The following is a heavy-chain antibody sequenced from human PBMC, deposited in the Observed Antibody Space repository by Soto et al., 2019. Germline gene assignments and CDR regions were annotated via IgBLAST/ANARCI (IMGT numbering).Heavy chain of an antibody. J-gene: IGHJ6*02. CDR2: VYSTGGT. CDR1: GGSISGYY. V-gene: IGHV4-4*07. CDR3: ARGAVAGVDYVMDV. D-gene: IGHD6-19*01. Sequence: PSETLSLTCTVSGGSISGYYWNWIRQPAGKGLEWIGRVYSTGGTNYNPSLKSRVTMSRDTSKRSFSLKLTSVTAADTAVYYCARGAVAGVDYVMDVWGQGTTVTVSS.